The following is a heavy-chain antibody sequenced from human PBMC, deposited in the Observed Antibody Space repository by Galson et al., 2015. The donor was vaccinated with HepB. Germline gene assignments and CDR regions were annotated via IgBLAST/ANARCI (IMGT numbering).Heavy chain of an antibody. CDR1: GFTLEHYA. Sequence: SLRLSCAASGFTLEHYAMHWVRHAPGKGLEWVSGISWNSGTKGYADSVKGRFTISRDNARNSLYLEMTSLRPEDTALYYCTKDFQGYCRRDICSYYIDVWGKGAAVSVSS. J-gene: IGHJ6*03. CDR2: ISWNSGTK. D-gene: IGHD2-15*01. CDR3: TKDFQGYCRRDICSYYIDV. V-gene: IGHV3-9*01.